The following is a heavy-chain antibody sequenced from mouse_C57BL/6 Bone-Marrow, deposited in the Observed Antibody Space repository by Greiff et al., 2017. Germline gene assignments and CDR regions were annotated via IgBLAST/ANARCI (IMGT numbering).Heavy chain of an antibody. CDR2: IYPRDGST. V-gene: IGHV1-78*01. J-gene: IGHJ1*03. D-gene: IGHD2-4*01. CDR3: ALRLRRYFDV. CDR1: GYTFTDHT. Sequence: QVQLQQPGAELVKPGASVKISCKVSGYTFTDHTIHWMKQRPEQGLEWIGYIYPRDGSTKYNEKFKGKSTLTVDKSSSTAYMQLSSLTSEDSAVYYCALRLRRYFDVWGTGTTVTVSS.